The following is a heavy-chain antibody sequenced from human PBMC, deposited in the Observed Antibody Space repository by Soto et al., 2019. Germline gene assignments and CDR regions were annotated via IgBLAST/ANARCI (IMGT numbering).Heavy chain of an antibody. J-gene: IGHJ4*02. CDR3: VTRPPGGWAGVFDD. V-gene: IGHV4-39*07. Sequence: SETLSLTCTVSGGSISSSSYYWGWIRQPPGKGLEWIGSIYYSGSTYYNPSLKSRVTISLDTSKNEFSLKLNSVTAADTAVYYCVTRPPGGWAGVFDDWSQGSLVTVSS. D-gene: IGHD1-26*01. CDR1: GGSISSSSYY. CDR2: IYYSGST.